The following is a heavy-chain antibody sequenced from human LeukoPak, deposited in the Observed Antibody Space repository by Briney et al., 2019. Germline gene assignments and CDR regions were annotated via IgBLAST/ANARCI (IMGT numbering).Heavy chain of an antibody. CDR2: ISYDGSNK. D-gene: IGHD6-25*01. J-gene: IGHJ5*02. CDR3: AKDLVSSGLDP. CDR1: GFTFSSYG. V-gene: IGHV3-30*18. Sequence: GRSLRLSCAASGFTFSSYGMHWVRQAPGKGLEWVAVISYDGSNKYYADSVKGRFTISRDNSKNTLYLQMNSLRAEDTAVYYCAKDLVSSGLDPWGQGNLVTVSS.